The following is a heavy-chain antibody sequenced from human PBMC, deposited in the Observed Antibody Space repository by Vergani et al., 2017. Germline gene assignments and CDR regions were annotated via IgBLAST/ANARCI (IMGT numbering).Heavy chain of an antibody. J-gene: IGHJ4*02. V-gene: IGHV4-30-4*07. CDR1: GGSISSGGYS. Sequence: QLQLQESGSGLVKPSQTLSLTCAVSGGSISSGGYSWSWIRQPPGKGLEWIGYIYYSGSTNYNPSLKSRVTISVDTSKNQFSLKLSSVTAADTAVYYCARLHYGYLDYWGQGTLVTVSS. CDR2: IYYSGST. CDR3: ARLHYGYLDY. D-gene: IGHD5-18*01.